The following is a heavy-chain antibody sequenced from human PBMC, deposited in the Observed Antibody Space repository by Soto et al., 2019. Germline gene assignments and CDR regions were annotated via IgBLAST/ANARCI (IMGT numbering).Heavy chain of an antibody. CDR3: ARLFPDTLYYYGSGSLPRRYYYYGMDV. CDR1: GESFSGYY. V-gene: IGHV4-34*01. J-gene: IGHJ6*02. Sequence: SETLSLTCAVYGESFSGYYWSWIRQPPGKGLEWIGEINHSGSTNYNPSLKSRVTISVDTSKNQFSLKLSSVTAADTAVYYCARLFPDTLYYYGSGSLPRRYYYYGMDVWGQGTTVTVSS. CDR2: INHSGST. D-gene: IGHD3-10*01.